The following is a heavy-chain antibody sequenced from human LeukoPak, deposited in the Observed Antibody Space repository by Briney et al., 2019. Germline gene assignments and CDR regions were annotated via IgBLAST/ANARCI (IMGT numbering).Heavy chain of an antibody. CDR1: GGSISSTTDY. CDR2: IHYSGHT. J-gene: IGHJ4*02. D-gene: IGHD5-18*01. CDR3: ARRRTNGYLDYFDY. Sequence: SETLSLTCTVSGGSISSTTDYWAWIRQPPGKGLEWIVTIHYSGHTYYNPSLKSRVTKSLDTSKNQFSLKLSSVTAADTAVYYWARRRTNGYLDYFDYWGQETLVTVS. V-gene: IGHV4-39*01.